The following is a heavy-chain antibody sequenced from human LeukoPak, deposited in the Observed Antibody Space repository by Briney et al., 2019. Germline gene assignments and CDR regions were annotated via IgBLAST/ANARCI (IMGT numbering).Heavy chain of an antibody. V-gene: IGHV3-30*18. CDR3: AKGPEVRYYDFWSGFPNYYMDV. CDR1: GFTFSSYG. J-gene: IGHJ6*03. CDR2: ISYDGSNK. Sequence: GGSLRLSCAASGFTFSSYGMHWVRQAPGKGLEWVAVISYDGSNKYYADSVKGRFTISRDNSKNTLYLQMNSLRAEDTAVYYCAKGPEVRYYDFWSGFPNYYMDVWGKGTTVAVSS. D-gene: IGHD3-3*01.